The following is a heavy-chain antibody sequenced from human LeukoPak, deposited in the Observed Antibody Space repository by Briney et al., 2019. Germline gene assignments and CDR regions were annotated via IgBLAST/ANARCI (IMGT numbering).Heavy chain of an antibody. CDR3: ANSASGWYDAFDI. D-gene: IGHD6-19*01. CDR2: ISYDGSNK. Sequence: GGSLRLSCAASGFTFSSYAMHWVRQAPGKGLEWVAVISYDGSNKYYADSVKGRFTISRDNSKNTLYLQMNSLRAEDTAVYYCANSASGWYDAFDIWGQGTMVTVSS. V-gene: IGHV3-30-3*01. CDR1: GFTFSSYA. J-gene: IGHJ3*02.